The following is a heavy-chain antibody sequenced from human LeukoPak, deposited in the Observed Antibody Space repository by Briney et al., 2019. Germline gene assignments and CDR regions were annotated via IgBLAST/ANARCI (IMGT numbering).Heavy chain of an antibody. J-gene: IGHJ4*02. V-gene: IGHV3-21*01. CDR2: ISSSSSYI. CDR3: AREAYDFWSGYSGYYFDY. CDR1: GFTFSSYS. Sequence: GGSLRLSCAASGFTFSSYSMNWVRQAPGKGLEWVSSISSSSSYIYYADSVKGRFTISRDNAKNSPYLQMNSLRAEDTAVYYCAREAYDFWSGYSGYYFDYWGQGTLVTVSS. D-gene: IGHD3-3*01.